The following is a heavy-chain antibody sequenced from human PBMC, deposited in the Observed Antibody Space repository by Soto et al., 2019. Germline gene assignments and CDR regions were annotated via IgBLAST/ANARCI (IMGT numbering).Heavy chain of an antibody. J-gene: IGHJ4*02. V-gene: IGHV4-34*01. CDR1: VGSFSGYY. Sequence: PSETLSLTCAVYVGSFSGYYWSWIRQPPGKGLEWIGEINHSGSTNYNPSLKSRVTISVDTSKNQFSLKLSSVTAADTAVYYCARVPPPITMVRGVENYYFDYWGQGTLVTVSS. CDR3: ARVPPPITMVRGVENYYFDY. CDR2: INHSGST. D-gene: IGHD3-10*01.